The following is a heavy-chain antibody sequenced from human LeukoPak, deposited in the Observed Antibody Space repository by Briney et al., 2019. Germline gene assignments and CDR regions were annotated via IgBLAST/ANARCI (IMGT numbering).Heavy chain of an antibody. J-gene: IGHJ3*02. CDR2: IYSGGST. D-gene: IGHD2-2*01. CDR1: GFTVSSNY. Sequence: GGSLRLSCAASGFTVSSNYMSWVRQAPGKGLEWVSVIYSGGSTYYADSVKGRFTISRDNSKNTLYLQMNSLRAEDTAVYYCAKDPDRSSNSRGAFDIWGQGTMVTVSS. V-gene: IGHV3-53*01. CDR3: AKDPDRSSNSRGAFDI.